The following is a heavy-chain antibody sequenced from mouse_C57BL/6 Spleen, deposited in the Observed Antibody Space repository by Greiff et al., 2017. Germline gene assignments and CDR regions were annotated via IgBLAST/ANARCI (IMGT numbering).Heavy chain of an antibody. CDR3: VRHGSSSLYAMDY. Sequence: EVMLVESGGGLVQPTGSLKLSCAASGFSFNTYAMNWVRPAPGKGLERVARIRSKSNNYATYYADSVKDRFSISRDDSESMRYLQMNNLKTEDTTMYYGVRHGSSSLYAMDYWGQGTSVTVSS. J-gene: IGHJ4*01. CDR2: IRSKSNNYAT. V-gene: IGHV10-1*01. D-gene: IGHD1-1*01. CDR1: GFSFNTYA.